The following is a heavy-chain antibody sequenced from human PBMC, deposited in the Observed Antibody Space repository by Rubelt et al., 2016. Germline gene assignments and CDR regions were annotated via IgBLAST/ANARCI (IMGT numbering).Heavy chain of an antibody. D-gene: IGHD6-13*01. Sequence: VQGKGLEWVSYISSSGSTIYYADSVKGRFTISRDNSKNTLYLQMNSLRAEDTAVYYCAKDRGAAAGYFDYWGQGTLVTVSS. J-gene: IGHJ4*02. CDR2: ISSSGSTI. CDR3: AKDRGAAAGYFDY. V-gene: IGHV3-48*01.